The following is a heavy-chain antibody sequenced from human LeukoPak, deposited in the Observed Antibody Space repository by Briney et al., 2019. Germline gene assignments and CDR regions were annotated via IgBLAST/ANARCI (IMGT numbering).Heavy chain of an antibody. CDR1: GFTFSSSW. CDR2: ISPDGSST. V-gene: IGHV3-74*01. D-gene: IGHD3-22*01. Sequence: GGSLRLSCTASGFTFSSSWMHWVRQAPGKGLMGVSRISPDGSSTSHADSVQGRFTISRDNAKNTLYLQMNSLRAEDTAVYYCTRAMTRGYYYDMDVWGQGTTVTVSS. CDR3: TRAMTRGYYYDMDV. J-gene: IGHJ6*02.